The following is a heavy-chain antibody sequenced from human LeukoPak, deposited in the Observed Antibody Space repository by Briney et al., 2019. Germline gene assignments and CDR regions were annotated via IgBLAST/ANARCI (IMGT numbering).Heavy chain of an antibody. CDR1: GGSFSGYY. D-gene: IGHD6-19*01. V-gene: IGHV4-34*01. CDR3: ARLGSGWPFDY. CDR2: INHSGST. J-gene: IGHJ4*02. Sequence: SETLSLTCAVYGGSFSGYYWSWIRQPPGKGPEWIGEINHSGSTNYNPSLKSRVTISVDTSKNQFSLKLSSVTAADTAVYYCARLGSGWPFDYWGQGTLVTVSS.